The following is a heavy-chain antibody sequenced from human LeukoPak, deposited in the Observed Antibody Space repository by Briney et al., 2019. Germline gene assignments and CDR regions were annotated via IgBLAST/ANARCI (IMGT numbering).Heavy chain of an antibody. CDR2: IYRSGSS. D-gene: IGHD4-17*01. CDR1: GDSISSGSYS. J-gene: IGHJ4*02. V-gene: IGHV4-30-2*01. CDR3: AGGGHDHGDFPSFDH. Sequence: PSETLSLTCAVSGDSISSGSYSWTWIRQPPGKGLEWIGYIYRSGSSFYHPSLNSRVSISIDRAKNLFSLRLVAVTAADTAVYFCAGGGHDHGDFPSFDHWGQGALVSVSS.